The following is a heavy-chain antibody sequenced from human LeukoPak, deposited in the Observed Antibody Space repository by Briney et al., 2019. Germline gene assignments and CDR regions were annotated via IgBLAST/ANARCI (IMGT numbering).Heavy chain of an antibody. CDR2: IYTTGST. V-gene: IGHV4-61*02. D-gene: IGHD6-19*01. CDR3: ASFTSSGSFDP. J-gene: IGHJ5*02. Sequence: SETLSLTCTVSGDSISSGSYYWSWIRQPAGKGLDWIGRIYTTGSTNYNPSLKSRVTISVDTSKNQFSLKLSSVTAADTAVYYCASFTSSGSFDPWGQGTLVTVSS. CDR1: GDSISSGSYY.